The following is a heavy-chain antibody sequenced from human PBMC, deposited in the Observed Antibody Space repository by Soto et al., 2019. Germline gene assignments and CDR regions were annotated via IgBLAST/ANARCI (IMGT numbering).Heavy chain of an antibody. CDR3: AREGIAAAGNGLNY. V-gene: IGHV1-8*01. CDR1: GYTFTSYD. J-gene: IGHJ4*02. Sequence: ASVKVSCKASGYTFTSYDINWVRQATGQGLEWMGWMNPNSGNTGYAQKFQGRVTMTRNTSISTAYMELSSPRSEDTAVYYCAREGIAAAGNGLNYWGQGTLVTVSS. CDR2: MNPNSGNT. D-gene: IGHD6-13*01.